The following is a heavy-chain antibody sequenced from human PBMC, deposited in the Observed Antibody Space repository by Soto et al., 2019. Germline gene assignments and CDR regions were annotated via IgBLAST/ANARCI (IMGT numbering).Heavy chain of an antibody. CDR1: GGSFSGYY. V-gene: IGHV4-34*01. CDR3: ASMQEGTGTTLVYNWFDP. Sequence: SETLSLTCAVYGGSFSGYYWSWIRQPPGKGLEWIGEINHSGSTNYNPSLKSRVTISVDTSKNQFSLKLSSVTAADTAVYYCASMQEGTGTTLVYNWFDPWGQGTLVTVSS. D-gene: IGHD1-7*01. CDR2: INHSGST. J-gene: IGHJ5*02.